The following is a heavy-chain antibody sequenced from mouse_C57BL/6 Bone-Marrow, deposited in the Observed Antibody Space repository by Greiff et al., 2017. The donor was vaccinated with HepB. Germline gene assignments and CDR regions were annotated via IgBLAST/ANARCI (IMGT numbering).Heavy chain of an antibody. CDR1: GYTFTDYY. D-gene: IGHD1-1*01. Sequence: EVQLHHSGPVLVKPGASVKMSCKASGYTFTDYYMNWVKQSHGKSLEWIGVINPYNGGTSYNQKFKGKATVTVDKSSSTAYMELNSLTSEDSAVYYCARGPYYYGSSHWYFDVWGTGTTVTVSS. CDR2: INPYNGGT. J-gene: IGHJ1*03. V-gene: IGHV1-19*01. CDR3: ARGPYYYGSSHWYFDV.